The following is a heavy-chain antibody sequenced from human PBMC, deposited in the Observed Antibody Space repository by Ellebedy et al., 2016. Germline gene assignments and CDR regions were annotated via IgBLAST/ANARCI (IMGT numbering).Heavy chain of an antibody. CDR3: ARDSSIAVAGWDAFDI. CDR2: IWYDGSNK. J-gene: IGHJ3*02. V-gene: IGHV3-33*01. Sequence: GGSLRLSCAASGFTFSSYGMHWVRQAPGKGLEWVAVIWYDGSNKYYADSVKGRFTISRDNSKNTLYLQMNSLRAEDTAVYYCARDSSIAVAGWDAFDIWGQGTMVTVSS. CDR1: GFTFSSYG. D-gene: IGHD6-19*01.